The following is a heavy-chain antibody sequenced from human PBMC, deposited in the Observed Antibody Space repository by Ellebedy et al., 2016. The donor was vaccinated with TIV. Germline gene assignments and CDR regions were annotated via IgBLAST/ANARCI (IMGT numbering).Heavy chain of an antibody. V-gene: IGHV3-33*08. CDR1: GFTFSDYL. CDR2: LWYDGSHK. D-gene: IGHD1-26*01. J-gene: IGHJ4*02. CDR3: VREVGIRGLDY. Sequence: PGGSLRLSCAASGFTFSDYLMHWVRQAPGKGLEWVAFLWYDGSHKYYADSVKGRFSISRDNSKNTLSLQMDSLRADDTAVYYCVREVGIRGLDYWGQGTLVTVSS.